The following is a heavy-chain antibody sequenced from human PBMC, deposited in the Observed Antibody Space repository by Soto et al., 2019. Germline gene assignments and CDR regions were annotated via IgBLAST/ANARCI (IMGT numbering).Heavy chain of an antibody. Sequence: PSETLSLTCTFSVVSIATGGYYCSWIRQLPWKGLEWIGHRYYSESTYYNPSLKSRVSISLDTSKNQFSLKLSFVTAADTAMYYCARTKCSGGGCYSWSLEYWGQGTPVTVSS. V-gene: IGHV4-31*03. CDR3: ARTKCSGGGCYSWSLEY. CDR2: RYYSEST. J-gene: IGHJ4*02. D-gene: IGHD2-15*01. CDR1: VVSIATGGYY.